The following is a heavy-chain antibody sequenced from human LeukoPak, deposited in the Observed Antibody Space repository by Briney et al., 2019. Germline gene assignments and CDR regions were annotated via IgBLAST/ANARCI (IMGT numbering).Heavy chain of an antibody. V-gene: IGHV3-23*01. CDR3: AKDPLSDYYDSSGSFDY. J-gene: IGHJ4*02. D-gene: IGHD3-22*01. CDR1: GFTFSSYA. CDR2: ISGSGGST. Sequence: GGSLRLSCAASGFTFSSYAMSWVRQAPGKGLEGVSAISGSGGSTYYADSVKGRFTISRDNSKNTLYLQMNSLRAEDTAVYYCAKDPLSDYYDSSGSFDYWGQGTLVTVSS.